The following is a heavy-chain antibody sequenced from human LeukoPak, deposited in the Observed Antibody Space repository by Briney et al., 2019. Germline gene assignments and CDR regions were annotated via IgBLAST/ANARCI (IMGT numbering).Heavy chain of an antibody. D-gene: IGHD6-19*01. J-gene: IGHJ4*02. CDR2: IIPIFGTA. CDR1: GGTFSSYA. CDR3: ARGRYSSGWYPFDY. V-gene: IGHV1-69*05. Sequence: ASVKVSCKASGGTFSSYAISWVRQAPGQGLEWMGGIIPIFGTANYAQKFQGRVTITTDESTSTAYMELSSLRSEDTAVYYCARGRYSSGWYPFDYWGQGTLVTVSS.